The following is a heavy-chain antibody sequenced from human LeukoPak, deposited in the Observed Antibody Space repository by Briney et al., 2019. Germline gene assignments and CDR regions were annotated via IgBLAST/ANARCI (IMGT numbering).Heavy chain of an antibody. D-gene: IGHD3-9*01. Sequence: PGGSLRLSCAASGFTFSSYGMHWVRQAPGKGLEWVAFIRYDGSNKYYADSVKGRFTISRDNSKNTLYLQMNSLRAEDTAVYYCAKVGTSLRYFDWTLTLDYWGQRTLVTVSS. CDR3: AKVGTSLRYFDWTLTLDY. V-gene: IGHV3-30*02. J-gene: IGHJ4*02. CDR2: IRYDGSNK. CDR1: GFTFSSYG.